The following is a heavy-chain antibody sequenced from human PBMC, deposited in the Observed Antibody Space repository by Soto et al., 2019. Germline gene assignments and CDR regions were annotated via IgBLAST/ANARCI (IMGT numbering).Heavy chain of an antibody. CDR2: ISAYNGNT. CDR1: GYPFTSSG. V-gene: IGHV1-18*04. J-gene: IGHJ6*02. CDR3: ATDPYCGSAPGCSALDA. D-gene: IGHD2-21*01. Sequence: QVHLLQSGGEVKKPGASVKVSCKASGYPFTSSGFSWVRQAPGQGLEWMGWISAYNGNTLYAQKFKGRVTMTTDTSTSTAYMELGSLRSDDTAVYYCATDPYCGSAPGCSALDAWGQGTTVTVSS.